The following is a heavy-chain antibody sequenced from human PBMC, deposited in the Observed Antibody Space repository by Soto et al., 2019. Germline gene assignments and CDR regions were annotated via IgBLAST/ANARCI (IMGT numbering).Heavy chain of an antibody. CDR1: GFSFSDSA. V-gene: IGHV3-73*01. D-gene: IGHD4-4*01. CDR2: IRSKTHSYAT. J-gene: IGHJ4*02. CDR3: TRHTVDY. Sequence: GGSLRLSCAASGFSFSDSAIHWVRQASGKGLEWIGRIRSKTHSYATACAASVKGRFTISRDDSKNTVYLQMNSLKTEDTAVYYCTRHTVDYWGQGTLVTVSS.